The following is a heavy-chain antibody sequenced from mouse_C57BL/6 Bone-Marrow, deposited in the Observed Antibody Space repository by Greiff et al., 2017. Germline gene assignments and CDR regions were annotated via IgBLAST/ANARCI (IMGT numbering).Heavy chain of an antibody. V-gene: IGHV14-4*01. J-gene: IGHJ2*01. Sequence: EVQLQQSGAELVRPGASVKLSCTASGFNIKDDYMHWVKQRPEQGLEWIGWIDPENGDTEYASKFQGKATITADTSSNTASLQLSSLTSEDTAVYYCTSSPSYFDYGGQGPTLTVSS. CDR1: GFNIKDDY. D-gene: IGHD1-1*01. CDR3: TSSPSYFDY. CDR2: IDPENGDT.